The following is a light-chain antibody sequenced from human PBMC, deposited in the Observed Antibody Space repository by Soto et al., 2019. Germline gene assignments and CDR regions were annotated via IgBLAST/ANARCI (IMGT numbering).Light chain of an antibody. Sequence: DIPMTQSPSSLSASVGDRVTITCRASQNINNYLNWYQQRPGKAPNVLIYGASSLQRAVPSRFSGSGSGTEFNLTISGLQPEDFATYYCQQSFGSLNTFGQGTNLEI. CDR2: GAS. CDR3: QQSFGSLNT. V-gene: IGKV1-39*01. J-gene: IGKJ2*01. CDR1: QNINNY.